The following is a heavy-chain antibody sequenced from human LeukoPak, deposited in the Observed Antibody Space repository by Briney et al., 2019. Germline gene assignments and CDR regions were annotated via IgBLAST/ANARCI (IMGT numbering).Heavy chain of an antibody. CDR1: GGSFSRYS. D-gene: IGHD6-13*01. J-gene: IGHJ4*02. V-gene: IGHV4-34*01. CDR2: INHSGST. Sequence: PSETLSLTCAVYGGSFSRYSWSWIRQPPGKGLEWIGEINHSGSTNYNPSLKGRVTISVDTSKNQFSLKLRSATAADTAVYYCARVVGKYSSSWYYWGQGTLVTVSS. CDR3: ARVVGKYSSSWYY.